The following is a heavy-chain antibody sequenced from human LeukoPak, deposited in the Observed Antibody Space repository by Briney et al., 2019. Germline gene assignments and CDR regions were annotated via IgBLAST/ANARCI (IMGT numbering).Heavy chain of an antibody. CDR1: GGSISSYY. D-gene: IGHD3-22*01. CDR3: ARPYYDSSGYHDAFDI. V-gene: IGHV4-59*01. Sequence: SETLSLTCTVSGGSISSYYWSWIRQPPGKGLEWIGYIYYSGSTNYNPSLKSRVTISVDTSKNQFSLKLSSVTAADTAVYYCARPYYDSSGYHDAFDIWGQGTMVTVSS. CDR2: IYYSGST. J-gene: IGHJ3*02.